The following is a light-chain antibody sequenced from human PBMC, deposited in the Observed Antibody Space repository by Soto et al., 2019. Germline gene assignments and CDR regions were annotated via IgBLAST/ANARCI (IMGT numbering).Light chain of an antibody. CDR3: SSYTATRTVV. Sequence: QSALTQPASVAGSPGQSITIACTGTSSDVGGYNYVSWYQPHPGKAPRLVIYDVSIRPPAVSDRFSGSTSGNTASLTISGLQAEDGAAYYCSSYTATRTVVFGGGTKLTVL. CDR1: SSDVGGYNY. CDR2: DVS. J-gene: IGLJ3*02. V-gene: IGLV2-14*03.